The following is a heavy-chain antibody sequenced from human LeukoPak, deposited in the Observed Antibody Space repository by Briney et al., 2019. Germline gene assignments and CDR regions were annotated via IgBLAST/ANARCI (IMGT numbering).Heavy chain of an antibody. V-gene: IGHV1-2*02. CDR3: ARVGTIFGVVIIWYFDL. CDR1: GYTFTGYY. J-gene: IGHJ2*01. CDR2: INPNSGGT. D-gene: IGHD3-3*01. Sequence: ASAKVSCKASGYTFTGYYMHWVRQAPVQGHEWMGWINPNSGGTNYAQKFQGRVTMTRDTSISTAYMELSRLRSDDTAVYYCARVGTIFGVVIIWYFDLWGRGTLVTVSS.